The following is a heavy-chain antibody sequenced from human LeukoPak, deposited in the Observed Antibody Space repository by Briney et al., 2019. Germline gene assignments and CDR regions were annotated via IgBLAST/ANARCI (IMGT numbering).Heavy chain of an antibody. J-gene: IGHJ5*02. V-gene: IGHV4-4*07. CDR3: ARDIYDSSGYYYGSFDP. CDR2: IYTSGST. CDR1: GGSISSYY. D-gene: IGHD3-22*01. Sequence: SETLSLTCTVSGGSISSYYWSWIRQPAGKGLEWIGRIYTSGSTNYNPSLKSRVTMSVDTSKNQFSLKLSSVTAADTAVYYCARDIYDSSGYYYGSFDPWGQGTLVTVSS.